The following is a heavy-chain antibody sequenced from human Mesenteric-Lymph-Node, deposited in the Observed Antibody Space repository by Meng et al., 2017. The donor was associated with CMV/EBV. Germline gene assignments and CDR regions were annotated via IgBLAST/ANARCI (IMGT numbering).Heavy chain of an antibody. CDR1: GWSFSGYY. V-gene: IGHV4-34*01. CDR2: INHSGST. Sequence: GAGPLEPSETLSVKCAGYGWSFSGYYWNWSRQSPEKGLEWIGEINHSGSTTYNPSFTSRIIISVDTSTNQISLNMRSVNAADTAVYYCARGSSYDILTGYFDYWGQGALVTVSS. J-gene: IGHJ4*02. CDR3: ARGSSYDILTGYFDY. D-gene: IGHD3-9*01.